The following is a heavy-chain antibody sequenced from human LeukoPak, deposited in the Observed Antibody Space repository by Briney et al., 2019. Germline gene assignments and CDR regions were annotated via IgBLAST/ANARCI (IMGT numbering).Heavy chain of an antibody. CDR3: ARRNNGDLKGAFDY. D-gene: IGHD4-17*01. Sequence: SGGSLRLSCAASGFTFSSYAMSWVRQAPGKGLEWVSAISGSGGSTYYADSVKGRFTISRDNAKNSMYLQMNSLRAEDTAVYYCARRNNGDLKGAFDYWGQGTLVTVSS. CDR1: GFTFSSYA. J-gene: IGHJ4*02. CDR2: ISGSGGST. V-gene: IGHV3-23*01.